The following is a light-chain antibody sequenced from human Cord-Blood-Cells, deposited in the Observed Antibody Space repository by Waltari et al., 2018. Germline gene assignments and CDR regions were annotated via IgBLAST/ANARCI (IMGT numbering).Light chain of an antibody. J-gene: IGKJ4*01. CDR3: QQYNNRPLT. V-gene: IGKV3-15*01. CDR1: QSVSSN. Sequence: EIVMTQSPATLSVSPGERATLSCRASQSVSSNLAWYQQKPGQAPRLLIYGASTRATGIPARFSGSGYGTEFTLTISSLQSEDFAVYYCQQYNNRPLTFGGGTKVEIK. CDR2: GAS.